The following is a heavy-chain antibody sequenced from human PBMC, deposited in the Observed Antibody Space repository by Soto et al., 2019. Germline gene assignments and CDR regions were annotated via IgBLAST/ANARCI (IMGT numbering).Heavy chain of an antibody. D-gene: IGHD3-16*01. Sequence: SENLALTCTVSGGSSSDDTYYWGWIRQPPGKGLEWIGSMYYSGTSSYNPSLKSRVTISVDTSKNQFSLKLSSVTAANTAVYYCASSREITVGHYSSYYGMDVWSQCPTVX. CDR3: ASSREITVGHYSSYYGMDV. J-gene: IGHJ6*02. CDR2: MYYSGTS. CDR1: GGSSSDDTYY. V-gene: IGHV4-39*01.